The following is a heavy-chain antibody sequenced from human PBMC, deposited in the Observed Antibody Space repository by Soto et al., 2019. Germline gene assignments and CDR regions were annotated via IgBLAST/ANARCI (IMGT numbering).Heavy chain of an antibody. D-gene: IGHD6-19*01. J-gene: IGHJ4*02. Sequence: EVQLVESGGGLVQPGGSLRLSCAASGFTFSSYSMNWVRQAPGKGLEWVSYISSSSSTIYYADSVKGRFTISRDNAKNSLYLQMNSLRAEDTAVYYCASIRWLALNYFDYWGQGTLVTVSS. CDR1: GFTFSSYS. CDR2: ISSSSSTI. V-gene: IGHV3-48*01. CDR3: ASIRWLALNYFDY.